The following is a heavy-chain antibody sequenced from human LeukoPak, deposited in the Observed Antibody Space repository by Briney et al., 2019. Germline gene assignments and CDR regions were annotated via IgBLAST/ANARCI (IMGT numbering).Heavy chain of an antibody. V-gene: IGHV4-39*07. CDR2: IYYSGST. D-gene: IGHD2-15*01. CDR1: GGSISSSCYY. Sequence: SETLSLTCTVSGGSISSSCYYWGWIRQPPGKGLEWIGSIYYSGSTYYNPSFKSRVTISADTSKNQSSLKLNSVTAADTAAYYCARAYWRVSKFDSWGQGTLVTVSS. CDR3: ARAYWRVSKFDS. J-gene: IGHJ5*01.